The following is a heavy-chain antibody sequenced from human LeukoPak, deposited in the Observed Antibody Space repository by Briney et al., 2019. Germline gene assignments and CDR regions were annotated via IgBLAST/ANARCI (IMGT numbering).Heavy chain of an antibody. CDR2: IYYSGST. CDR3: ARHLGYGSGSYVAD. Sequence: PSETLSLTCTVSGGSISSYYWSWIRQPPGKGLEWIGYIYYSGSTNYNPSLKSRVTISVDTSKNQFSLKLSSVTAADTAVYYCARHLGYGSGSYVADWGQGTLVTVSS. V-gene: IGHV4-59*08. J-gene: IGHJ4*02. D-gene: IGHD3-10*01. CDR1: GGSISSYY.